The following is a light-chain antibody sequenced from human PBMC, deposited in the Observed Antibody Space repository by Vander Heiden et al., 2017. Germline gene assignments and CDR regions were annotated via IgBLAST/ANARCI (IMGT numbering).Light chain of an antibody. V-gene: IGKV3-15*01. Sequence: EILLTHSRATLSVSPGERATLSCRASQSVSSNLAWYQQKPGQAPRLLIYGASTRATGIPARFSGSGSGTEFTLTISSLQSEDFAVYYCQQYNNWPLTFGGGTKVEIK. CDR2: GAS. CDR3: QQYNNWPLT. CDR1: QSVSSN. J-gene: IGKJ4*01.